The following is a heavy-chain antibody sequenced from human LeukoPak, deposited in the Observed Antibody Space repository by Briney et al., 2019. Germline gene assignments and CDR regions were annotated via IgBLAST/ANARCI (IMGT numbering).Heavy chain of an antibody. CDR1: GFTFSSYW. CDR3: ARVGRGYSYGYEGY. Sequence: GGSLRLSCAASGFTFSSYWMSWVRQAPGKGLEWVANIKQDGSEKYYVDSVKGRFTISRDNAKNSLYLQMNSLRAEDTAVYYCARVGRGYSYGYEGYWGQGTLVTVSS. V-gene: IGHV3-7*01. D-gene: IGHD5-18*01. CDR2: IKQDGSEK. J-gene: IGHJ4*02.